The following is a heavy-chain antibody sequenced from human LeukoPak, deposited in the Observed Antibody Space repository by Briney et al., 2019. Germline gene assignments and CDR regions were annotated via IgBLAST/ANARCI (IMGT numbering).Heavy chain of an antibody. CDR2: IYYSGST. Sequence: PSETLSLTCTVSGGSISSYYWSWIRQPPGEGLEWIGYIYYSGSTNYNPSLKSRVTISVDTSKNQFSLKLSSVTAADTAVYYCARERYSYGIYYWGQGTLVTVSS. V-gene: IGHV4-59*01. D-gene: IGHD5-18*01. CDR1: GGSISSYY. CDR3: ARERYSYGIYY. J-gene: IGHJ4*02.